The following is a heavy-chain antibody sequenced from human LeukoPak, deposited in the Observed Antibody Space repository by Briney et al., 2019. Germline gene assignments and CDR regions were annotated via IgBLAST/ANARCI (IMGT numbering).Heavy chain of an antibody. CDR2: IYYSGST. Sequence: SETLSLTCTVSGGSISSYYWSWIRQPPGKGLEWIGYIYYSGSTNYNPSLKSRVTISVDTSKNQFSLKLSSVTAADTAVYHCASARRGYSYGYPYYYYGMDVWGQGTTVTVSS. J-gene: IGHJ6*02. CDR1: GGSISSYY. V-gene: IGHV4-59*01. D-gene: IGHD5-18*01. CDR3: ASARRGYSYGYPYYYYGMDV.